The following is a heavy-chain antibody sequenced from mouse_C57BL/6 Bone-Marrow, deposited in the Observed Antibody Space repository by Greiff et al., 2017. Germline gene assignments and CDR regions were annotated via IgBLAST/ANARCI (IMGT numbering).Heavy chain of an antibody. Sequence: QVQLQQSGAELARPGASVKMSCKASGYTFTSYTMHWVQQRPGQGLEWIGYINPSSGYTKYNQKFKDKATLTADKCSSTAYMHLSSLTDEDSAVYDSSWGYSTYYDDYWGQGHTLTVSA. CDR3: SWGYSTYYDDY. J-gene: IGHJ2*01. CDR1: GYTFTSYT. D-gene: IGHD2-5*01. CDR2: INPSSGYT. V-gene: IGHV1-4*01.